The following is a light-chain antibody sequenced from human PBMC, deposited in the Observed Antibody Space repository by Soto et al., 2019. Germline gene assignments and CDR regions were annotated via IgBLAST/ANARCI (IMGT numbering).Light chain of an antibody. CDR3: QQLGT. V-gene: IGKV3-20*01. CDR1: QSVRNNY. CDR2: GAS. Sequence: EIVLTQSPGTLSLSPGERATLSCRASQSVRNNYLAWYQQKPGQAPRLLIYGASSRATGIPDRFSGSGSGTDVTLTISSLEPEDFAVYYCQQLGTFGQGTKVEIK. J-gene: IGKJ1*01.